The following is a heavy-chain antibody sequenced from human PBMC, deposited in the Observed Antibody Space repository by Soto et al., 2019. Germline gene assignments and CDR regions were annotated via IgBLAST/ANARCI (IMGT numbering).Heavy chain of an antibody. V-gene: IGHV4-34*01. J-gene: IGHJ4*02. Sequence: PSETLSLTCAVYGGSFSGYYWSWIRQPPGKGLEWIGEINHSGSTNYNPSLKSRVTISVDTSKNQFSLKLSSVTAADTAVYYCASSSGSYLGYFDYWGQGTLVTVSS. CDR1: GGSFSGYY. CDR2: INHSGST. CDR3: ASSSGSYLGYFDY. D-gene: IGHD3-10*01.